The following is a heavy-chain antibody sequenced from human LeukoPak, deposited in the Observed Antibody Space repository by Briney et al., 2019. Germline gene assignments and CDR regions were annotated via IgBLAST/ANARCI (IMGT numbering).Heavy chain of an antibody. CDR1: GFTFSSYG. CDR2: ISYDGSNK. J-gene: IGHJ4*02. D-gene: IGHD1-26*01. CDR3: ARGGATRGRFEN. V-gene: IGHV3-30*03. Sequence: GGSQRLSCAASGFTFSSYGMHWVRQAPGKGLEWVAVISYDGSNKYYADSVKGRFTISRDNPKNSVYLQMNSLRAEDTAVYYCARGGATRGRFENWGQGTLVTVSS.